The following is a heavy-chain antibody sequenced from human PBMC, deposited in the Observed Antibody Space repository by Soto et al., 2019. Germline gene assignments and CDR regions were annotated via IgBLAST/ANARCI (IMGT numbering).Heavy chain of an antibody. V-gene: IGHV3-23*01. CDR2: ISGSGGST. D-gene: IGHD3-16*01. CDR3: AKTSLHLGEFPYRSPRYY. J-gene: IGHJ4*02. Sequence: GGSLRLSCAASGFTFSSYAMSWVRQAPGKGLEWVSAISGSGGSTYYADSVKGRFTISRDNSKNTLYLQMNSLRAEDTAVYYCAKTSLHLGEFPYRSPRYYWGQETLVTVSS. CDR1: GFTFSSYA.